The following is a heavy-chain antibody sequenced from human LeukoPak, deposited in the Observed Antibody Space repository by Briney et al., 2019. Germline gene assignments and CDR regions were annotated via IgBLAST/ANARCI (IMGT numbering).Heavy chain of an antibody. V-gene: IGHV1-18*01. J-gene: IGHJ4*02. CDR2: ISAYNGNT. D-gene: IGHD6-19*01. CDR1: GYTFTSYG. CDR3: AREGVIAVAGNRLFSPLREFDY. Sequence: GASVKVSCKASGYTFTSYGISWVRQAPGQGLEWMGWISAYNGNTNYAQKLQGRVTMTTDTSTSTAYMELRSLRSDDTAVYYCAREGVIAVAGNRLFSPLREFDYWGQGTLVTVSS.